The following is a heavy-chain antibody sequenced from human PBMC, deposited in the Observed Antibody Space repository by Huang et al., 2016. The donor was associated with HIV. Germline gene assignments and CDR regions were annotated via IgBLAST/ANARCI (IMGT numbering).Heavy chain of an antibody. CDR1: GASVSNHY. CDR3: ARGFDILVDRFDF. D-gene: IGHD3-9*01. Sequence: QVQLQESGPGLVKPSGPLPLSFSVSGASVSNHYWNWLRQTPGKGLEGIGRIYSSGTTIYNPSLKKRVSFSLDTSKNQFALNVTSVTAADTAVYYCARGFDILVDRFDFWGQGTLVTVSS. V-gene: IGHV4-59*02. J-gene: IGHJ4*02. CDR2: IYSSGTT.